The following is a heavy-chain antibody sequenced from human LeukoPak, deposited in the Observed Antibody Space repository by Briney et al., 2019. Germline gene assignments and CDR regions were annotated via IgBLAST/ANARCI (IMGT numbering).Heavy chain of an antibody. CDR3: ARELYCSSTSCYTDYYYMDV. V-gene: IGHV1-69*13. D-gene: IGHD2-2*02. CDR2: IIPIFGTA. CDR1: GGTFSSYA. J-gene: IGHJ6*03. Sequence: ASVKVSCKASGGTFSSYAISWVRQAPGQELEWMGGIIPIFGTANYAQKFQGRVTITADESTSTAYMELSSLRSEDTAVYYCARELYCSSTSCYTDYYYMDVWGKGTTVTVSS.